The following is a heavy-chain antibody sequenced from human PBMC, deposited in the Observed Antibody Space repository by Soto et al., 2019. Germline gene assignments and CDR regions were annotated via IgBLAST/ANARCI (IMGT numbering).Heavy chain of an antibody. CDR2: IYYSGST. J-gene: IGHJ3*02. CDR1: GGSISSGDYY. D-gene: IGHD3-22*01. CDR3: ARDSTFTMIGEDAFDI. Sequence: SETLSLTCTVSGGSISSGDYYWSWIRQPPGKGLEWIGYIYYSGSTYYKPSLKSRVTISVDTSKNQFSLKLSFVTAADTAVFFCARDSTFTMIGEDAFDIWGQGTMVTVSS. V-gene: IGHV4-30-4*01.